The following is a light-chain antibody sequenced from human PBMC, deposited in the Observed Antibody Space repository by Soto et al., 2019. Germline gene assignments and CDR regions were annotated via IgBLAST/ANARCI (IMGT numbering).Light chain of an antibody. Sequence: QSVLTQPPSVSATPGQGVTLSCSGGDSNIGSTAVNWYQQVPGTAPKLIIYSSNQRPSGVPDRISGSKSGTSASLAISGLQSEDEADYYCAAWDDDLHVWLFGGGTKLTVL. CDR2: SSN. CDR1: DSNIGSTA. J-gene: IGLJ2*01. V-gene: IGLV1-44*01. CDR3: AAWDDDLHVWL.